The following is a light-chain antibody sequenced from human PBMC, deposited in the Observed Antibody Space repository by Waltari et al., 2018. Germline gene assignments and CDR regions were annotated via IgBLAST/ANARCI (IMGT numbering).Light chain of an antibody. CDR3: QAWDRDTVV. CDR2: HAS. J-gene: IGLJ3*02. CDR1: KLGDKY. Sequence: SYEVTQPPSVSVSPGQTASITCSGHKLGDKYTSWYHQKPGQSPLLLIHHASKRPSGIPERVSGSSSGNTATLTISGTQTFDEGDYYCQAWDRDTVVFGGGTKLTVL. V-gene: IGLV3-1*01.